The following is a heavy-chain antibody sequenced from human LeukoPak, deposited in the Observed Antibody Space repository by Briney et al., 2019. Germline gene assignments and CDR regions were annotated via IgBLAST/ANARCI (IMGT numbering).Heavy chain of an antibody. CDR1: CGSISSYY. Sequence: PSETLSLTCAVSCGSISSYYWSWVRQPPGKGLEWIGYISYSGNTNYNPSLKSRVTISVDTSKNQFSLRLSSVTAADTAVYYCARQGGYIAPLALWGQGTLVTVSS. CDR3: ARQGGYIAPLAL. J-gene: IGHJ4*02. D-gene: IGHD6-13*01. V-gene: IGHV4-59*08. CDR2: ISYSGNT.